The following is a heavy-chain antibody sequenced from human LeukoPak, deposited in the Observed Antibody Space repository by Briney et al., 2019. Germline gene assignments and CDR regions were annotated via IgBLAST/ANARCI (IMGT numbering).Heavy chain of an antibody. D-gene: IGHD6-6*01. J-gene: IGHJ4*02. CDR3: AREREYSSWSFFDY. V-gene: IGHV3-33*08. CDR1: GFTFSSYG. Sequence: PGRSLRLSCAASGFTFSSYGMHWVRQAPGKGLEWVAVIWYGGSNKYYADSVKGRFTISRDNAKNSLYLQMNSLRAEDTAVYYCAREREYSSWSFFDYWGQGTLVTVSS. CDR2: IWYGGSNK.